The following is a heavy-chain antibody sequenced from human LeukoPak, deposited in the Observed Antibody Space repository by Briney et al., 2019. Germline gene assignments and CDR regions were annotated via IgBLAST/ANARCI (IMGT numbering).Heavy chain of an antibody. CDR2: FDPEDGET. Sequence: GASVKDSCKVSGTYSLNELSMHWVRQAPGKGLEWMGGFDPEDGETIYAQSFKGRVTVTEDTSTDTVYMDLSSLRSEDTAVYYCATLLGETYFLDFLGQGNLVTVSS. J-gene: IGHJ4*02. CDR3: ATLLGETYFLDF. V-gene: IGHV1-24*01. CDR1: GTYSLNELS. D-gene: IGHD1-26*01.